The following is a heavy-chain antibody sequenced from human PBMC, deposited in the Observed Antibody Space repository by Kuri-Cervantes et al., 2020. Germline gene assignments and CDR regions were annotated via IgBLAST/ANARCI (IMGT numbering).Heavy chain of an antibody. CDR2: ISSSSSAM. Sequence: GESLKISCAASGFTFSTYSMSWVRQAPGKGLGYVSYISSSSSAMFYGDSVKGRFTISRDNAKNSLFLQMNSLRDEDTAVYYCARDLDWAFDYWGQGTLVTVSS. CDR3: ARDLDWAFDY. D-gene: IGHD3-3*01. J-gene: IGHJ4*02. V-gene: IGHV3-48*02. CDR1: GFTFSTYS.